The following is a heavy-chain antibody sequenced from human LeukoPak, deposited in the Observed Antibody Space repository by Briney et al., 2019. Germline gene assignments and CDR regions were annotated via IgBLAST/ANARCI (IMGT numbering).Heavy chain of an antibody. CDR3: TRRYNYDSSGYYYVRDAFDI. J-gene: IGHJ3*02. Sequence: GGPVRLSRVVSGFSVSKSYMSWVRQAPGKGLEWVGFIRSKAYGGTTKNAASVKGRFTISRDDSRSIAYLQMNSLKTEDTAVYYCTRRYNYDSSGYYYVRDAFDIWGQGTMVTVSS. CDR1: GFSVSKSY. V-gene: IGHV3-49*04. CDR2: IRSKAYGGTT. D-gene: IGHD3-22*01.